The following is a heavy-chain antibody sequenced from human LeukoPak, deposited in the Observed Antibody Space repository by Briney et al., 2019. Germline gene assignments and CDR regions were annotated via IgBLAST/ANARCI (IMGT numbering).Heavy chain of an antibody. CDR3: ARERRYFDWLFQDNWFDP. CDR1: GFTFSSYW. Sequence: GGSLRLSCAASGFTFSSYWMHWVRPAPGKGLVWVSRINSDGSSTSYADSVKGRFTISRDNAKNTLYLQMNSLRAEDTAVYYCARERRYFDWLFQDNWFDPWGQGTLVTVSS. J-gene: IGHJ5*02. CDR2: INSDGSST. V-gene: IGHV3-74*01. D-gene: IGHD3-9*01.